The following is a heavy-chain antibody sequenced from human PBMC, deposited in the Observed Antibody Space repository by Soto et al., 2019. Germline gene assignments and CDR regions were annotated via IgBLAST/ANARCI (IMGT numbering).Heavy chain of an antibody. Sequence: SETLSLTCALSGAPITCGAYSWTWIRQPPGKGLDWIGYIIHGGSTYYNPSLRSRVTISVDRSRTQCSLKMSSVTAADTAVYYCARCRVVVPAAVMFHWLDHWGQGALVKVSS. CDR3: ARCRVVVPAAVMFHWLDH. D-gene: IGHD2-2*01. CDR1: GAPITCGAYS. CDR2: IIHGGST. J-gene: IGHJ5*02. V-gene: IGHV4-30-2*01.